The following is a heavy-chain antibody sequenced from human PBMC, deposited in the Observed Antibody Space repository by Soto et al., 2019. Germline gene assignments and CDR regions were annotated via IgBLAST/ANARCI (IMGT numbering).Heavy chain of an antibody. J-gene: IGHJ5*02. D-gene: IGHD5-18*01. CDR1: GFSLSGGGVG. CDR2: IYWIDDK. V-gene: IGHV2-5*01. CDR3: AHKMDTVDWFGP. Sequence: SGPTLVNPTQTLTLTCTFSGFSLSGGGVGVGWIRQPPGKALEWVALIYWIDDKRYSPSLKSRLTITKDTSKNQVVLTMTNMDPVDIATYYCAHKMDTVDWFGPWGRGTLVTVSS.